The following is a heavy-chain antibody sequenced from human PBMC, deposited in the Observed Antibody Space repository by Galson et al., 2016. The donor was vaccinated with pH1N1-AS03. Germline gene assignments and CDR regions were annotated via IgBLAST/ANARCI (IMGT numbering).Heavy chain of an antibody. D-gene: IGHD5-12*01. J-gene: IGHJ4*02. CDR2: ISSDGSSI. V-gene: IGHV3-74*01. CDR1: GFTFSNKW. Sequence: SLRLSCAASGFTFSNKWMHWVRHTPGKGLVWVSRISSDGSSISYADSVKGRFTISRDNAKNTLYLQMNSLRAEDTGVYYCARGLGGYNGYALDYWGQGTLVTGSS. CDR3: ARGLGGYNGYALDY.